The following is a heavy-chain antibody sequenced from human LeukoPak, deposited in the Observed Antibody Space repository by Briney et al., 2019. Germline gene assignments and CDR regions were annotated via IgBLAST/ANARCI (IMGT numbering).Heavy chain of an antibody. CDR1: GYSISSGYY. CDR2: IYHSGST. CDR3: AREWGRAEYSSSSGNDY. J-gene: IGHJ4*02. V-gene: IGHV4-38-2*02. D-gene: IGHD6-6*01. Sequence: PSETLSLTCTVSGYSISSGYYWGWIRQPPGKGLEWIGSIYHSGSTYYNPSLKSRVTISVDTSKNQFSLKLSSVTAADTAVYYCAREWGRAEYSSSSGNDYWGQGTLVTVSS.